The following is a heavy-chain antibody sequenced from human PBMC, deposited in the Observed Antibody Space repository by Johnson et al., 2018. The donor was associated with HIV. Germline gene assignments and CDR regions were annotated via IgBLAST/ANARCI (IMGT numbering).Heavy chain of an antibody. D-gene: IGHD4-23*01. V-gene: IGHV3-11*01. CDR3: ANGLSTVVTDAVDI. Sequence: QVQLVESGGGVVRPGGSLRISCEASGFKFYEYDVSWVRQVPGKGLEWVSYISSSGTTVYSADSVKGRFSISRDNAKHSLYLQMNSLSAEDTAVYYCANGLSTVVTDAVDIWGQGTMVTVSS. CDR2: ISSSGTTV. J-gene: IGHJ3*02. CDR1: GFKFYEYD.